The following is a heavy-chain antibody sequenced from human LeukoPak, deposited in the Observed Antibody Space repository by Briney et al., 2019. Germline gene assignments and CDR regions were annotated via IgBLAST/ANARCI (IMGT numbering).Heavy chain of an antibody. J-gene: IGHJ4*02. CDR2: INPNSGGT. CDR1: GYTFTGYY. D-gene: IGHD3-22*01. V-gene: IGHV1-2*02. CDR3: ASESSGYYPNFDY. Sequence: ASVKVSCKASGYTFTGYYMHWVRQAPGQGLEWMGWINPNSGGTNYAQKFQGRVTMTRNTSISTAYMELSSLRSEDTAVYYCASESSGYYPNFDYWGQGTLVTVSS.